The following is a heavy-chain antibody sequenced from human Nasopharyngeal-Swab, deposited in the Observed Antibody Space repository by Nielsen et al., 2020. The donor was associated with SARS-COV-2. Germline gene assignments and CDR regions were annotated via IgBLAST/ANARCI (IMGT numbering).Heavy chain of an antibody. CDR1: GYSLTTYA. V-gene: IGHV7-4-1*01. Sequence: ASVKVSCKASGYSLTTYAMNWVRQAPGHGLEWMGWIATNTGNPTYAQGFTGRFGFSLDTSVSTAYLQFRSLKAEDTAVYYCAREGPTWGSRDYWGQGTLVTVSS. D-gene: IGHD7-27*01. J-gene: IGHJ4*02. CDR2: IATNTGNP. CDR3: AREGPTWGSRDY.